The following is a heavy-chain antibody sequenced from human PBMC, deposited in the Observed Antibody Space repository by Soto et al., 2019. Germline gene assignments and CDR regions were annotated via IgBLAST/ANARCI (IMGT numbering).Heavy chain of an antibody. V-gene: IGHV4-39*01. Sequence: PSETLSLTCTVSGGSISSSRHDWGWIRQPPGKGLEWIGSIYYSGTTYYNPSLKSRVTISLDTSKNQFALKLSSVTAADTAVYYCARSGNWYFDYWGQGT. CDR2: IYYSGTT. CDR3: ARSGNWYFDY. D-gene: IGHD1-1*01. J-gene: IGHJ4*02. CDR1: GGSISSSRHD.